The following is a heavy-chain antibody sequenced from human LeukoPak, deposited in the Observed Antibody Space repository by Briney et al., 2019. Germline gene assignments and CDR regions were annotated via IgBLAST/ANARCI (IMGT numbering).Heavy chain of an antibody. D-gene: IGHD3-22*01. J-gene: IGHJ6*03. CDR1: GGSISSYY. CDR3: ARTGYDLYYYYYYYMDV. CDR2: IYYSGST. Sequence: PSETLSLTCTVSGGSISSYYWSWIRQPPGKGLEWIGYIYYSGSTNYNPSLKSRVTISVDTSKNQFSLKLSAGTAADTAVYYCARTGYDLYYYYYYYMDVWGKGTTVTVSS. V-gene: IGHV4-59*01.